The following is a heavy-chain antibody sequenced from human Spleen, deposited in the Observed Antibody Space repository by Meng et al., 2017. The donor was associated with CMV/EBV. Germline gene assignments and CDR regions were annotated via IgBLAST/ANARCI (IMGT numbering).Heavy chain of an antibody. J-gene: IGHJ5*02. Sequence: GGSLRLSCAASGFTFSSYSMNWVRQAPGKGLEWVSYISSSSSTIYYADSVKGRFTISRDNAKSTLYLQMNSLRAEDTAVYYCAKSTEARLFDPWGQGTLVTVSS. CDR3: AKSTEARLFDP. CDR2: ISSSSSTI. V-gene: IGHV3-48*04. CDR1: GFTFSSYS.